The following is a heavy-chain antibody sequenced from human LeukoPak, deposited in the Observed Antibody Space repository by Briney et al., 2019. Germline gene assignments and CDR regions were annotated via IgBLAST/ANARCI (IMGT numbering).Heavy chain of an antibody. Sequence: PSQTLSLTCTVSGGSISSGSYYWSWVRQPAGKGLEWIGRISTTGSTNYSPSLTSRVTISLDTSKNQFSLMLSSVTAADTAVYYCARVRAMSNWYFDLWGRGTLVTVSS. CDR3: ARVRAMSNWYFDL. CDR1: GGSISSGSYY. V-gene: IGHV4-61*02. CDR2: ISTTGST. J-gene: IGHJ2*01.